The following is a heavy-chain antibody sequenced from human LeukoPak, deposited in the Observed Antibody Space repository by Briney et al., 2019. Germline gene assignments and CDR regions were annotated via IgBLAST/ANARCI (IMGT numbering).Heavy chain of an antibody. J-gene: IGHJ4*02. CDR2: IKTKTAGGTA. CDR3: TTDAFH. V-gene: IGHV3-15*01. CDR1: GITFSNAW. Sequence: GGSLRLSCAASGITFSNAWMSWVRQAPGKGLEWVGRIKTKTAGGTADYAAPVKGRFTISRDDSKNTLYLQMSSLKTEDTAVYYCTTDAFHWGQGTLVTVSP.